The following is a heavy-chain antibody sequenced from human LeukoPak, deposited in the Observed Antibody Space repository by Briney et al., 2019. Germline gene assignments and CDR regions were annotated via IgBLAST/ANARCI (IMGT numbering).Heavy chain of an antibody. CDR1: GFTFSDYY. V-gene: IGHV3-11*05. D-gene: IGHD2-2*01. Sequence: PGGSLRLSCAASGFTFSDYYMSWIRQAPGKGLEWVSYISGSSSYTNYADSVKGRFTVSRDNAKNSLYLQMNSLRAEDTAVYYCARDHCSSTTCYYYYGMDVWGRGTTVTVSS. CDR3: ARDHCSSTTCYYYYGMDV. J-gene: IGHJ6*02. CDR2: ISGSSSYT.